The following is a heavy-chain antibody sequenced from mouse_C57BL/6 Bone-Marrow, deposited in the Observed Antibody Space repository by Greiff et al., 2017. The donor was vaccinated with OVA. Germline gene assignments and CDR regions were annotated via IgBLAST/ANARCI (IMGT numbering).Heavy chain of an antibody. Sequence: QVHVKQSGAELVKPGASVKISCKASGYTFTDYYINWVKQRPGQGLEWIGKIGPGSGSTYYNEKFKGKATLTADKSSSTAYMQLSSLTSEDSAVYFCARHGTTVPSYWYFDVWGTGTTVTVSS. CDR3: ARHGTTVPSYWYFDV. V-gene: IGHV1-77*01. CDR1: GYTFTDYY. D-gene: IGHD1-1*01. CDR2: IGPGSGST. J-gene: IGHJ1*03.